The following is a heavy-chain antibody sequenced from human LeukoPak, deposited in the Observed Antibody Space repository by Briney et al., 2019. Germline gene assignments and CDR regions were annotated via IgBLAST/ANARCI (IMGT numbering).Heavy chain of an antibody. CDR1: GFTLSNDW. V-gene: IGHV3-7*03. Sequence: GESLTLSCSVSGFTLSNDWMTWVRQPPGKGLEGVANIKRDGSEKYYVDSAKGRFTISRDNAKSSVYLQMNNLRAEDTGVYYCARTFRHWGQGTLVTVSS. CDR3: ARTFRH. J-gene: IGHJ4*02. CDR2: IKRDGSEK.